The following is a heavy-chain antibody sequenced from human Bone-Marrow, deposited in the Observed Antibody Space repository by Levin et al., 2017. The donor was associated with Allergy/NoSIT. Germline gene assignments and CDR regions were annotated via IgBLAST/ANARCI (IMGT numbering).Heavy chain of an antibody. V-gene: IGHV4-31*03. CDR1: GGSISTARHY. D-gene: IGHD3-10*01. Sequence: SETLSLTCTVSGGSISTARHYWTWIRQHPGTGLDWIGYIYHSGATSYNQSLNSRVTMSIDTSKNQFSLRLTSVTAADTAVYYCARGHHYYDSGSLDAFDIWGQGTMVTVSS. J-gene: IGHJ3*02. CDR3: ARGHHYYDSGSLDAFDI. CDR2: IYHSGAT.